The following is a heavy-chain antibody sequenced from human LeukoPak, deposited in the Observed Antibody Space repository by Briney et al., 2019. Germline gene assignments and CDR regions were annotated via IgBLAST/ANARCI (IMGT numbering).Heavy chain of an antibody. J-gene: IGHJ4*02. CDR3: ARGGPEYYDSSGYSDY. Sequence: GASVKVSCKASGYTFTSYGISWVRQAPGQGLEWMGWISAYNGNTNYAQKLQGRVTMTTDTSTSTAYMELRSLRSDDTAVYHCARGGPEYYDSSGYSDYWGQRTLVTVPS. V-gene: IGHV1-18*01. CDR2: ISAYNGNT. CDR1: GYTFTSYG. D-gene: IGHD3-22*01.